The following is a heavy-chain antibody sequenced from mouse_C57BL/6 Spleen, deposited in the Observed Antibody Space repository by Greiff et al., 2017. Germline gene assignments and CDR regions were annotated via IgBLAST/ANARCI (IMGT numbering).Heavy chain of an antibody. Sequence: VQLQQSVAELVRPGASVKLSCTASGFNIKNTYMHWVKQRPEQGLEWIGRIDPANGNTKYAPKFQGKATITADTSSNTAYLQLSSLPSDDTSISYCSRGHLYGYDYAMDYWGQGASVTVSS. CDR1: GFNIKNTY. J-gene: IGHJ4*01. D-gene: IGHD2-2*01. V-gene: IGHV14-3*01. CDR3: SRGHLYGYDYAMDY. CDR2: IDPANGNT.